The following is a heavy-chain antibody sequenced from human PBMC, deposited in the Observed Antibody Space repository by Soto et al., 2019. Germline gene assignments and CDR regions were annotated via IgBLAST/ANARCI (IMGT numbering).Heavy chain of an antibody. CDR1: GFTFSSYA. D-gene: IGHD3-10*01. CDR3: ARWVTMVRGVIISLGYFDY. Sequence: HVQLVESGGGVVQPGRSLRLSCAASGFTFSSYAMHWVRQAPGKGLEWVAVISYDGSNKYYADSVKGRFTISRDNSKNTLYLQMNSLRAEDTAVYYCARWVTMVRGVIISLGYFDYWGQGTLVTVSS. CDR2: ISYDGSNK. J-gene: IGHJ4*02. V-gene: IGHV3-30-3*01.